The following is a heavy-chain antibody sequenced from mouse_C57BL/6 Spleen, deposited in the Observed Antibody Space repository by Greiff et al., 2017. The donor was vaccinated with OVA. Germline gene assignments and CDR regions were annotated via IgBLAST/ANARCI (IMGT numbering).Heavy chain of an antibody. CDR3: ARHDDDYDGGFAY. J-gene: IGHJ3*01. CDR1: GFTFSSYT. Sequence: EVKLVESGGDLVKPGGSLKLSCAASGFTFSSYTMSWVRQTPEKRLEWVATISGGGGNTYYPDSVKGRFTISRDNAKNTLYLQMSSLRSEDTALYYCARHDDDYDGGFAYWGQGTLVTVSA. V-gene: IGHV5-9*01. D-gene: IGHD2-4*01. CDR2: ISGGGGNT.